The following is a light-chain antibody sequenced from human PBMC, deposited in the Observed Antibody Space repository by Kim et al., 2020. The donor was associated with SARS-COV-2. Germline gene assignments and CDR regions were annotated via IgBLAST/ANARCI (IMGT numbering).Light chain of an antibody. CDR2: QDS. Sequence: YELTQPPSVSVSPGQTASITCSGDKLGDKYACWYQQKPGQSPVLVIYQDSKRPSGIPERFSGSNSGNTATLTISGTQAMDEADYYCQAWDTSTVVFGGGT. J-gene: IGLJ2*01. CDR3: QAWDTSTVV. CDR1: KLGDKY. V-gene: IGLV3-1*01.